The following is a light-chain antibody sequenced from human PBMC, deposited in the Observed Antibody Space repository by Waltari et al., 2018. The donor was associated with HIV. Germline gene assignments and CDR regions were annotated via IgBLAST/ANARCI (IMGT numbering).Light chain of an antibody. J-gene: IGKJ1*01. CDR1: QSISSNY. CDR2: GAS. V-gene: IGKV3-20*01. CDR3: QQYSSSPWT. Sequence: PGDRATLSCRASQSISSNYLAWYQKTPGQAPRLLIYGASNRTTGIPDRFSGSGSGTDFTLTISRLEPEDFAVFYCQQYSSSPWTFGQGTKVE.